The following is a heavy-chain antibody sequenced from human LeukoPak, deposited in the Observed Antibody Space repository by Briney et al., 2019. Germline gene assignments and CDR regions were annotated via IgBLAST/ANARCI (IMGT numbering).Heavy chain of an antibody. Sequence: GGSLRLSCVGSGFTFSTYEMTWVRQAPGKGLEWVSYISSSGGTIYYADSVKGRFTISRDNAKNSLYQQMNSLRAEDTAVYYCAREGGVNYYDLDYFDYWGQGTLITVSS. V-gene: IGHV3-48*03. CDR3: AREGGVNYYDLDYFDY. CDR1: GFTFSTYE. D-gene: IGHD3-22*01. J-gene: IGHJ4*02. CDR2: ISSSGGTI.